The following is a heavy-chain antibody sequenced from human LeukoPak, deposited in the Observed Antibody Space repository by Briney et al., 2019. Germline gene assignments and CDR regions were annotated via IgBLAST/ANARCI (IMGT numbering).Heavy chain of an antibody. CDR1: GYTFTGYY. J-gene: IGHJ4*02. CDR2: INPNSGGT. CDR3: ARGFGCSGGSCLLRQILYFDY. D-gene: IGHD2-15*01. V-gene: IGHV1-2*02. Sequence: ASVKVSCKASGYTFTGYYMHWVRQAPGQGLEWMGWINPNSGGTNYAQKFQGRVTMTRGTSISTAYMELSRLRSDDTAVYYCARGFGCSGGSCLLRQILYFDYWGQGTLVTVSS.